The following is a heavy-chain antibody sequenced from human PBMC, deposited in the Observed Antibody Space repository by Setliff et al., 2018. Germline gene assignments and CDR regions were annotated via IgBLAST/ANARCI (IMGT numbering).Heavy chain of an antibody. J-gene: IGHJ4*02. V-gene: IGHV4-39*01. CDR1: GDSISSTSYQ. Sequence: PSETLSLTCTVSGDSISSTSYQWGWVRQPPGKGLEWIGSIYYTGTAYYNPSLKSRVTISVDTSKNQFSLQVTSLAATDTALYFCARHEFVGGYYGSVTYRHFDYWGRGILVTVSS. CDR2: IYYTGTA. D-gene: IGHD3-10*01. CDR3: ARHEFVGGYYGSVTYRHFDY.